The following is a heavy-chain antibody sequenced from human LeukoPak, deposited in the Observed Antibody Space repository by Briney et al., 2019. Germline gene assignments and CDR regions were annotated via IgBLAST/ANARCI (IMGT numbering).Heavy chain of an antibody. CDR2: ISGGST. CDR1: GFTVSSNE. V-gene: IGHV3-38-3*01. J-gene: IGHJ3*02. Sequence: GGSLRLSCAASGFTVSSNEMSWVRQAPGKGLEWVSSISGGSTYYADSRKGRFTISRDNSKNTLHLQMNSLRAEDTAVYYCAKGYHGAMVAGAFDIWGQGTMVTVSS. CDR3: AKGYHGAMVAGAFDI. D-gene: IGHD5-18*01.